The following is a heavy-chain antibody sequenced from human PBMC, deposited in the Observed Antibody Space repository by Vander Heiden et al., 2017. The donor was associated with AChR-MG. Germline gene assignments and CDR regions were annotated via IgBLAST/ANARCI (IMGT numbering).Heavy chain of an antibody. D-gene: IGHD2-8*01. Sequence: QVQLVESGGGVVQPGRSLRLSCAATGITFRSYGMHWVRQAPGKGLEGVAVISYDGSNKYYADSVKGRFTISRDNSKNTLYLQMNSLRAEDTAVYYCAKKFMVYARYYYYGMDVWGQGTTVTVSS. V-gene: IGHV3-30*18. CDR1: GITFRSYG. CDR2: ISYDGSNK. CDR3: AKKFMVYARYYYYGMDV. J-gene: IGHJ6*02.